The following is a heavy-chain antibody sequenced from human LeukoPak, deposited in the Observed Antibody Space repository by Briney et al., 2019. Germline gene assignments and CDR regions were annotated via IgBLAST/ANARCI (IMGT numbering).Heavy chain of an antibody. CDR2: IYHSGST. D-gene: IGHD3-22*01. J-gene: IGHJ6*02. V-gene: IGHV4-30-2*01. CDR3: ARAGDSSGYYYDGMDV. CDR1: GGSLSSGGSC. Sequence: PSQTLSLTCAVSGGSLSSGGSCWGWLRHPPGRGLEWLGYIYHSGSTYYNPSLKSRVTISVDRSKHQFSLKLNSVPAADTAVYYCARAGDSSGYYYDGMDVWGQGTTVTVSS.